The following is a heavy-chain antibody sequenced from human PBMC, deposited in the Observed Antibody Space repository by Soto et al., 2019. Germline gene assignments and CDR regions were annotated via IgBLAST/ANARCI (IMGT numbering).Heavy chain of an antibody. V-gene: IGHV4-31*03. CDR3: ARAQTLFGIITVFDY. Sequence: SETLSLTCTVSGGSINSGGYYWSWIRQHPGKGLEWIGYIYYSGSTYYNPSLKSRVTISVDTSKNQFSLKLTSVTAADTAVYFCARAQTLFGIITVFDYWGQGTLVTVSS. CDR2: IYYSGST. J-gene: IGHJ4*02. CDR1: GGSINSGGYY. D-gene: IGHD3-3*01.